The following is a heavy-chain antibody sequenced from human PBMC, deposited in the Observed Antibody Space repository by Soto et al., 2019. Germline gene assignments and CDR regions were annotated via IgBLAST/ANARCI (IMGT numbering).Heavy chain of an antibody. Sequence: QVQLQESGPGLVKPSQTLSLTCTVSGGSISSGGYYWSWIRQHPGKGLEWIGYIYYSGSTHYNPSLKSPLTISVDTSKNQFSLKLSSVTAADTAVYYCARAGRCYYSAGSGSVGFDPWRQGTLVTASS. J-gene: IGHJ5*02. CDR1: GGSISSGGYY. D-gene: IGHD3-22*01. CDR2: IYYSGST. CDR3: ARAGRCYYSAGSGSVGFDP. V-gene: IGHV4-31*01.